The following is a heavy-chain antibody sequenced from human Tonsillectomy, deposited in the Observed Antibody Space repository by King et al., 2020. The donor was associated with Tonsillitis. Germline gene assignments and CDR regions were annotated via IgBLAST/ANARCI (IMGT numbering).Heavy chain of an antibody. CDR1: GFSLSNARMG. Sequence: TLKESGPVLVKPTETLTLTCTVSGFSLSNARMGVGWIRQPPGKAPEWLAHIFSNDEKSYKTSLKSRLTIPKDTAKSQVVLNITNMDPVDTATYYCARILKLWWFAVDYWGQGTLVTVSS. CDR3: ARILKLWWFAVDY. CDR2: IFSNDEK. V-gene: IGHV2-26*01. D-gene: IGHD2-21*01. J-gene: IGHJ4*02.